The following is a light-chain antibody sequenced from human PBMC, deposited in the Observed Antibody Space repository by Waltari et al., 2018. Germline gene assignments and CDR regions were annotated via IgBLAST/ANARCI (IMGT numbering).Light chain of an antibody. V-gene: IGLV2-23*01. CDR2: EGS. CDR1: RSDVGSYNL. CDR3: CSYAGSSTPHV. Sequence: QSALTQPASVSGSPGQSITISCTGTRSDVGSYNLASWYQQYPGKAPKLRINEGSKRPSGVSNRFSGSKSGNTASLTISGLQAEDEADYYCCSYAGSSTPHVFGTGTKVIV. J-gene: IGLJ1*01.